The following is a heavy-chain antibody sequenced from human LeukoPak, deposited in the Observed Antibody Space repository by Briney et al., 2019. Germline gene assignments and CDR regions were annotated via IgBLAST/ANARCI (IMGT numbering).Heavy chain of an antibody. CDR1: GFTFSSYA. J-gene: IGHJ4*02. V-gene: IGHV3-23*01. Sequence: GGSLRLSCAASGFTFSSYAMSWVHQAPGKGLEWVSAISGSGGSTYYADSVKGRFTISRDNSKSTLYLQMNSLRAEDTAVYYCAKSSPSGSYLYYFDYWGQGTLVTVSS. D-gene: IGHD1-26*01. CDR3: AKSSPSGSYLYYFDY. CDR2: ISGSGGST.